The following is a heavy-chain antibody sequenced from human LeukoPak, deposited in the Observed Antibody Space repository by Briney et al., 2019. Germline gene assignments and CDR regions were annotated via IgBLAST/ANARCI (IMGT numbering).Heavy chain of an antibody. CDR1: GGTFSSYA. Sequence: SVKVSCKASGGTFSSYAISWVRQAPGQGLEWMGRIIPILGIANYAQKFQGRVTITADKSTSTAYMELSSLRSEDTAVYYCARDEDIVVVPAATLDYWGQGTLVTVSS. J-gene: IGHJ4*02. CDR2: IIPILGIA. CDR3: ARDEDIVVVPAATLDY. V-gene: IGHV1-69*04. D-gene: IGHD2-2*01.